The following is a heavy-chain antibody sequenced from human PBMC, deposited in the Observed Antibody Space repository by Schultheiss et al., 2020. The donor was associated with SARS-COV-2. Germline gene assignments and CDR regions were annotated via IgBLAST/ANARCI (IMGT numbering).Heavy chain of an antibody. CDR2: IYYSGTT. CDR1: GGSISSYY. D-gene: IGHD2-21*02. V-gene: IGHV4-59*01. J-gene: IGHJ4*02. CDR3: AAEGGDCGGDCYSVY. Sequence: SETLSLTCTVSGGSISSYYWSWIRQPPGKGLEWIGYIYYSGTTNYNPSLWSRVTISVDTSKNQFSLKLSSVTAADTAVYYCAAEGGDCGGDCYSVYWGQGTLVTVSS.